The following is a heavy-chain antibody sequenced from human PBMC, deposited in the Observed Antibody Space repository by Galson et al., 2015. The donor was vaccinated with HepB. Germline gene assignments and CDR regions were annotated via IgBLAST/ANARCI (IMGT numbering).Heavy chain of an antibody. V-gene: IGHV3-21*01. Sequence: SLRLSCAASGFTFSSYSMNWVRQAPGKGLEWVSSISSSSSYIYYADSVKGRFTIPRDNAKNSLYLQMNSLRAEDTAVYYCARDPRAYCGGDCYSDAFDIWGQGTMVTVSS. CDR2: ISSSSSYI. J-gene: IGHJ3*02. CDR1: GFTFSSYS. D-gene: IGHD2-21*02. CDR3: ARDPRAYCGGDCYSDAFDI.